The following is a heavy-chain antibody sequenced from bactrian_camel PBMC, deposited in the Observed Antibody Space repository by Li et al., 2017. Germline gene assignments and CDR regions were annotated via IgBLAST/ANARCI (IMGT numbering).Heavy chain of an antibody. CDR3: AADPLAKRACSLVRGDYKH. V-gene: IGHV3S1*01. J-gene: IGHJ4*01. CDR2: IDTGGGSA. Sequence: HVQLVESGGGLVQPGGSLRLSCAASGYTYGSNCMGWFRQVPGKEREVVAAIDTGGGSAAYADSVKGRFTISHDKAKNAVYLQMNSLKPEDTVMYYCAADPLAKRACSLVRGDYKHWGQGTQVTVS. CDR1: GYTYGSNC. D-gene: IGHD1*01.